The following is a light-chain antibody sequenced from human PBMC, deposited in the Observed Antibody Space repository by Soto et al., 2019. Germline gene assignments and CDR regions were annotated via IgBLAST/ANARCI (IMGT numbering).Light chain of an antibody. Sequence: EVVLTQSPGTLSLSPGERATLSCRASEMITSFYVAWYQHKPGQAPRLLIYAASVRATGIPDRISGSGSGTRFTLTSSRLEPEDSAVYYRQQYGITPVTFGQGTKVDIK. CDR3: QQYGITPVT. J-gene: IGKJ1*01. CDR2: AAS. CDR1: EMITSFY. V-gene: IGKV3-20*01.